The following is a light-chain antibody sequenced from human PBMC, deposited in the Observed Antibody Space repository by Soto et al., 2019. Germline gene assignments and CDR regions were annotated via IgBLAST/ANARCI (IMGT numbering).Light chain of an antibody. CDR3: QQFNAYPLT. V-gene: IGKV1-9*01. Sequence: DIQLTQSPSFLSASVGDRVTISCRASQGISDYLAWYQQKPGKAPKILIYGASTLQSGVPSRFSGSAAGTEFTLTISSQQPEDFATYFGQQFNAYPLTFGGGTELEIK. CDR2: GAS. J-gene: IGKJ4*01. CDR1: QGISDY.